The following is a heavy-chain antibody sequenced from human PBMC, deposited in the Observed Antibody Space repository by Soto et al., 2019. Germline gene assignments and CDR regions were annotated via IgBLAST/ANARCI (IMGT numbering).Heavy chain of an antibody. CDR3: ATHYYDSSGYSGVFDY. J-gene: IGHJ4*02. V-gene: IGHV1-18*01. CDR2: ISAYNGNT. D-gene: IGHD3-22*01. Sequence: GASVKVSCKASGYTFTSYGISRVRQAPGQGLEWVGWISAYNGNTNYAQKLQGRVTMTTDTSTSTAYMELRSLRSDDTAVYYCATHYYDSSGYSGVFDYWGQGTLVTVSS. CDR1: GYTFTSYG.